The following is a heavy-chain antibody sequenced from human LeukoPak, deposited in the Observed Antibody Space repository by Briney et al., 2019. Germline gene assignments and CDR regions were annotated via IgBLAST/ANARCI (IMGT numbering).Heavy chain of an antibody. J-gene: IGHJ5*02. CDR1: GFTFSSYA. CDR2: ISSSSSYI. Sequence: GGSLRLSCAASGFTFSSYAMSWVRQAPGKGLEWVSSISSSSSYIYYADSVKGRFTISRDNAKNSLYLQMNSLRAEDTAVYYCARNSSRGFLNPWGQGTLVTVSS. V-gene: IGHV3-21*01. CDR3: ARNSSRGFLNP. D-gene: IGHD3-10*01.